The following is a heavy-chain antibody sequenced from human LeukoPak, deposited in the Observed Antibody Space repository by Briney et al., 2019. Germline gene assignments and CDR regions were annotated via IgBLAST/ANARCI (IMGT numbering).Heavy chain of an antibody. CDR2: IFANGDIT. CDR1: GFTFSSYV. J-gene: IGHJ6*02. CDR3: VKSPSDGLDV. V-gene: IGHV3-64D*09. Sequence: GGSLRLSCAASGFTFSSYVMSWVRQAPGKGLEYVSTIFANGDITSYAASVKGRFTTSRDNSKNTVYLRMSSLRPEDTAVYYCVKSPSDGLDVWGQGATVTVSS.